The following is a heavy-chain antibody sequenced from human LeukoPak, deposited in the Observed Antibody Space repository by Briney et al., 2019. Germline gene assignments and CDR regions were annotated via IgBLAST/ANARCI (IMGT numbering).Heavy chain of an antibody. D-gene: IGHD3-3*01. CDR3: ARVGTYYDFWSGYYRYYYYMDV. Sequence: SETLSLTCIVSGGSISSYYWSWIRQPPGKGLEWIGYIYYSGSTNYNPSLKSRVTISVDTSKNQFSLKLSSVTAADTAVYYCARVGTYYDFWSGYYRYYYYMDVWGKGTTVTVSS. CDR2: IYYSGST. V-gene: IGHV4-59*01. CDR1: GGSISSYY. J-gene: IGHJ6*03.